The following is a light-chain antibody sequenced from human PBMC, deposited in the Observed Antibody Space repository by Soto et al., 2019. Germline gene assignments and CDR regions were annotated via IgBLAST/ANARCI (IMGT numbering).Light chain of an antibody. CDR2: GAS. J-gene: IGKJ1*01. V-gene: IGKV3-20*01. Sequence: EIVLTQSPCTLALSPGERATLSCRASQSVSNNYLAWYQQKPGQAPSLLIYGASNRATGIPDRFSGSGSGTDFTLTISRLEPEDSAVYYCQQYGSSGTFGQGTKVDIK. CDR3: QQYGSSGT. CDR1: QSVSNNY.